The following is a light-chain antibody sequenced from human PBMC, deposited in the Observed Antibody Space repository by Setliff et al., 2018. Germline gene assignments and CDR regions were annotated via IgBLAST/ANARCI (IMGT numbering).Light chain of an antibody. CDR3: YSYAGSSTFVV. V-gene: IGLV2-23*02. Sequence: QSALTQPASVSGSPGQSVTISCTGTNNDVGAYNYVSRYQQHPGKAPKFMIYDVSKRSSGASDRFPGSKSGNTASLTISGLQAEDETDYYCYSYAGSSTFVVFGGGTKVTVL. CDR2: DVS. CDR1: NNDVGAYNY. J-gene: IGLJ2*01.